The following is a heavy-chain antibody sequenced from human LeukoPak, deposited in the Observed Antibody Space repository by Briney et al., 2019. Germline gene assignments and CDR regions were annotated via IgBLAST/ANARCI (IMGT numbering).Heavy chain of an antibody. Sequence: GRSLRLSCAASGFTFSSYAMHWVRQAPGKGLEWVAVISYDGSNKYYADSVKGRFTISRDNSKNTLYLQMNSLRAEDTAVYYCARDRDGLGYDSWLDGMDVWGQGTRSPSP. CDR1: GFTFSSYA. CDR2: ISYDGSNK. J-gene: IGHJ6*02. CDR3: ARDRDGLGYDSWLDGMDV. D-gene: IGHD5-12*01. V-gene: IGHV3-30-3*01.